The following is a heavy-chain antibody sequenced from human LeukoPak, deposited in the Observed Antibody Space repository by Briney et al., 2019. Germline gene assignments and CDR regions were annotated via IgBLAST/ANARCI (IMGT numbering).Heavy chain of an antibody. CDR2: IGSCGSNI. CDR1: GFTFSSYS. V-gene: IGHV3-48*04. D-gene: IGHD6-19*01. Sequence: GGSLRLSCSASGFTFSSYSMNWVRQAPGKGLEWVSYIGSCGSNIHYGDSVKGRFTISRDNARDSLYLQMNSLRAEDTAVYYCARDWQWAFDIWGQGTMVTVSS. CDR3: ARDWQWAFDI. J-gene: IGHJ3*02.